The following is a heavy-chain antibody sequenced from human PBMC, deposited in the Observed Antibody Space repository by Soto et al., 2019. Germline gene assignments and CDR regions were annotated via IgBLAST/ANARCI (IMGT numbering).Heavy chain of an antibody. Sequence: GGSLRLSCAASGFTFSNSWMSWVRQAPGKGLEWVGRIKSKTDGGTTDYAAPVKGRFTISRDDSKNTLYLQMNSLKTEDTAVYYCTTDLWFGELLYPNDYWGQGTLVTVSS. CDR2: IKSKTDGGTT. J-gene: IGHJ4*02. CDR3: TTDLWFGELLYPNDY. D-gene: IGHD3-10*01. CDR1: GFTFSNSW. V-gene: IGHV3-15*01.